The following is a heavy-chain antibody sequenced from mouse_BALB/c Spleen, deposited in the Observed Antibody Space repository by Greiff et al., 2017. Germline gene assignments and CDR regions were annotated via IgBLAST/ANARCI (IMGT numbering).Heavy chain of an antibody. D-gene: IGHD4-1*01. J-gene: IGHJ1*01. V-gene: IGHV1-69*02. Sequence: VKLMESGAELARPGASVKLSCKASGYTFTSYWINWVKQRPGQGLEWIGNIYPSDSYTNYNQKFKDKATLTVDKSSSTAYMQLSSPTSEDSAVYYCTRSGLTGTEWYFDVWGAGTTVTVSS. CDR3: TRSGLTGTEWYFDV. CDR1: GYTFTSYW. CDR2: IYPSDSYT.